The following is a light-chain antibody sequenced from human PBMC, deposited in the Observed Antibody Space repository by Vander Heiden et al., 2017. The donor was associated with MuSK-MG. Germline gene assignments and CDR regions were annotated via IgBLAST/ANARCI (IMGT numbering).Light chain of an antibody. J-gene: IGKJ5*01. V-gene: IGKV3-15*01. CDR3: QQDNNCPIT. CDR2: GAS. Sequence: EIVLTQSPDTLSVSSGERATLSCRASQSLSTNLAWYQQKPGQAPRLLIYGASTRGTGIPDRFSGSGSGTEFTLTISSLQSEDFAVYSCQQDNNCPITFGQGTLLEIK. CDR1: QSLSTN.